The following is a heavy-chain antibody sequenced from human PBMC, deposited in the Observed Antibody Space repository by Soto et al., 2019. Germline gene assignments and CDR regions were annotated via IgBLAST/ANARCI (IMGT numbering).Heavy chain of an antibody. CDR1: GFTFSSYG. Sequence: GGSLRLSCAASGFTFSSYGMHWVRQAPGKGLEWVAVIWYDGSNKYYADSVKGRFTISRDNSKNTLYLQMNSLRAEDTAVYYCARDRVTIFGVVLYYGMDVWGQGTPVTVYS. V-gene: IGHV3-33*01. CDR3: ARDRVTIFGVVLYYGMDV. CDR2: IWYDGSNK. D-gene: IGHD3-3*01. J-gene: IGHJ6*02.